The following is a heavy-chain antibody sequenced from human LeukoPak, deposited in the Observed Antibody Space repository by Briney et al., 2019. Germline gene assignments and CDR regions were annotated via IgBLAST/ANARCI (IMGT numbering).Heavy chain of an antibody. V-gene: IGHV3-30*18. CDR3: AKVVHAGYGPGSGY. Sequence: GGSLRLSCAASGFTFSSYGMHWVRQAPGKGLEWVAVISYDGSNKYYVDSVKGRFTISRDNSKNTLYLQMNSLRAEDTAVYYCAKVVHAGYGPGSGYWGQGTLVTVSS. CDR1: GFTFSSYG. J-gene: IGHJ4*02. CDR2: ISYDGSNK. D-gene: IGHD2-15*01.